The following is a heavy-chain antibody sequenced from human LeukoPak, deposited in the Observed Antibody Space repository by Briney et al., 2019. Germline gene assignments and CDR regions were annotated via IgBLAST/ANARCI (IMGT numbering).Heavy chain of an antibody. J-gene: IGHJ6*03. V-gene: IGHV4-34*01. D-gene: IGHD5-18*01. Sequence: SETLSLTCAVYGGSFSGYYWGWIRQPPGKGLERIGNIYYSGSTYYNPSLKSRVTISVDTSKNQFSLKLSSVTAADTAVYYCARELRGYSYGPPVLSDYYYYMDVWGKGTTVTISS. CDR1: GGSFSGYY. CDR3: ARELRGYSYGPPVLSDYYYYMDV. CDR2: IYYSGST.